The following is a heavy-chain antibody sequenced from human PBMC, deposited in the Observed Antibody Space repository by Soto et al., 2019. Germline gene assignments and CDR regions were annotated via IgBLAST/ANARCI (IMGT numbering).Heavy chain of an antibody. Sequence: PGESLKISCNASGFSLNTYWIGWVRQKPGKGLEWMGSIFPGDSDTRYSPSFQGQVLISADRSISTAYLQWRSLKASDTALYYCARQGRPYSCSGYYYGMGVWGKGTTGTISS. CDR1: GFSLNTYW. D-gene: IGHD6-6*01. V-gene: IGHV5-51*01. CDR3: ARQGRPYSCSGYYYGMGV. J-gene: IGHJ6*01. CDR2: IFPGDSDT.